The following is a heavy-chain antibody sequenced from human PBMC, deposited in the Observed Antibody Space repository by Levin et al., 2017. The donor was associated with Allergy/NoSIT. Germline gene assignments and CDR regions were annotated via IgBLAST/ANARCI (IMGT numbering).Heavy chain of an antibody. Sequence: GGSLRLSCSASGFPFSTYWMSWVRQTPGKGLESVANTNQDGSRQYYVNSVRGRFAISRDNAKNSLYLQMNSLRAEDTAIYYCASTQFCLDGRCYLDYWGQGTLVTVSS. CDR1: GFPFSTYW. CDR3: ASTQFCLDGRCYLDY. D-gene: IGHD2-8*01. J-gene: IGHJ4*02. V-gene: IGHV3-7*03. CDR2: TNQDGSRQ.